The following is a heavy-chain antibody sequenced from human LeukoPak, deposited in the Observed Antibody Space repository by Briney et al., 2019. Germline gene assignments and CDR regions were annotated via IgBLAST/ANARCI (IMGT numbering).Heavy chain of an antibody. D-gene: IGHD3-22*01. CDR1: GFTFSSYA. CDR2: IDTSGGHT. CDR3: ARGSGYYDSSGYYYLDY. Sequence: PGGSLRLSCAASGFTFSSYAMSWVRQAPGKGLEWVSAIDTSGGHTYYADSVKGRFTISRDNSKNTLYLQMNSLRAEDTAVYYCARGSGYYDSSGYYYLDYWGQGTLVTVSS. V-gene: IGHV3-23*01. J-gene: IGHJ4*02.